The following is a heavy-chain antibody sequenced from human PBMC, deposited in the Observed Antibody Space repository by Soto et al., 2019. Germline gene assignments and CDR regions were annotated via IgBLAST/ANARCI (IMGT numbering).Heavy chain of an antibody. Sequence: TGGSLRLSCVGSGFRFSDYPLNWVRQAPGQGLEWVANINGRGTSTNYVDSVRGRFFTSRDSTRNSLYLNMDSLRVEDTATYYCVRGTPTPGLDIWGRGTTVTVSS. CDR2: INGRGTST. V-gene: IGHV3-7*03. CDR3: VRGTPTPGLDI. J-gene: IGHJ6*02. D-gene: IGHD1-1*01. CDR1: GFRFSDYP.